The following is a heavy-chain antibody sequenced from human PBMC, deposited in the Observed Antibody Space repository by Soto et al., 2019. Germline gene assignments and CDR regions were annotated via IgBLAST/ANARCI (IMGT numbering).Heavy chain of an antibody. Sequence: EVQLVQSGAEVKKPGESLKISCKGSGYSFSTYYIGWVRQMPGKGLECMGIIYPGDSDTRYSPSFQGQVLILVDKAISTAYLHWGSLESSDTAVYYCARGQTVGRTVGAFDIWGQGTVVTVPS. CDR1: GYSFSTYY. D-gene: IGHD1-26*01. V-gene: IGHV5-51*01. J-gene: IGHJ3*02. CDR2: IYPGDSDT. CDR3: ARGQTVGRTVGAFDI.